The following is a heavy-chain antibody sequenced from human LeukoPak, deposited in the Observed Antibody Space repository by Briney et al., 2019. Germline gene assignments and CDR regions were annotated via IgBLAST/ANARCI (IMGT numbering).Heavy chain of an antibody. Sequence: GGSLRLSCAASGFTFSNYWMSWVRQAPGKGLEWVANIKGDGSAKYYVDSVKGRFTISRDNAKNSLYLQMNSLRAEDTAVYYCAELGITMIGGVWGKGTTVTISS. CDR1: GFTFSNYW. D-gene: IGHD3-10*02. V-gene: IGHV3-7*01. CDR3: AELGITMIGGV. J-gene: IGHJ6*04. CDR2: IKGDGSAK.